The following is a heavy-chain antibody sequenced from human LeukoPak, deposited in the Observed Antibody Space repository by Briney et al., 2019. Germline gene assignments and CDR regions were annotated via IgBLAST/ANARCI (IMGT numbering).Heavy chain of an antibody. J-gene: IGHJ5*02. D-gene: IGHD6-13*01. V-gene: IGHV4-39*07. Sequence: SETLSLTCTVFGGSISSDSYYWGWIRQPPGKGLEWIGSIYYSGSSYYNPSLKSRVTISVDTSKNQFSLNLNSVTAADTAVYYCARDWIAGGLGGWFDPWGQGTLVTVSS. CDR1: GGSISSDSYY. CDR3: ARDWIAGGLGGWFDP. CDR2: IYYSGSS.